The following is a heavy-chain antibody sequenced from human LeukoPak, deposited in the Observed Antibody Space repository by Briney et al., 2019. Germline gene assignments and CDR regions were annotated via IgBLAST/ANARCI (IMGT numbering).Heavy chain of an antibody. D-gene: IGHD6-13*01. CDR2: ISSSGSTI. Sequence: GGSLRLSCAASGFTFSDYYMSWIRQAPGKGLEWVSYISSSGSTIYYADSVKGRFTISRDNAKNSLYLQMNSLRAEDTAVYYCARGDRIAAAVWRSNYYYYGMDVWGQGTTVTVSS. CDR3: ARGDRIAAAVWRSNYYYYGMDV. CDR1: GFTFSDYY. V-gene: IGHV3-11*01. J-gene: IGHJ6*02.